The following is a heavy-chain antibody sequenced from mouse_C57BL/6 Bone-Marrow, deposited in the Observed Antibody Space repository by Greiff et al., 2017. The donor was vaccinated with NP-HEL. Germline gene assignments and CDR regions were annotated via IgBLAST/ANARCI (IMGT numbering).Heavy chain of an antibody. J-gene: IGHJ4*01. V-gene: IGHV5-16*01. CDR3: ARKADEAMDY. Sequence: DVQLVESEGGLVQPGSSMKLSCTASGFTFSDYSMAWVRQVPEKGLEWVAVLNYDGSSTYYLDSLKGRFIISGDTANNILYLQMSSLKSEDTATYYCARKADEAMDYWGQGTSVTVSS. CDR2: LNYDGSST. CDR1: GFTFSDYS.